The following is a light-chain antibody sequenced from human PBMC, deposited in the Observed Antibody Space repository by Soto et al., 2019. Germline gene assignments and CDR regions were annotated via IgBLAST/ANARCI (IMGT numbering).Light chain of an antibody. V-gene: IGKV3-20*01. CDR1: QSVRSA. CDR3: QQYGRFGVT. J-gene: IGKJ5*01. CDR2: GAS. Sequence: EKVMTQSPATLSVSPGERSTLSCRASQSVRSAVAWYQQKPGQAPKLLIYGASSRATGIPDRFSGSGFGTDFTLSISRLEPEDFAVYYCQQYGRFGVTFGQGTRLEIK.